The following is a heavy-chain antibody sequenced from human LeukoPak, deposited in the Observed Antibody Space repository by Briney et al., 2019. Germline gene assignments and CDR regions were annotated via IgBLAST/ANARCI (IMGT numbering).Heavy chain of an antibody. J-gene: IGHJ4*02. Sequence: PGGSLRLSCAASGFTFSNAWMNWVRQSPGKGLEWVGRIKSKTDGGTTDYAAPVKGRFTISRDDSKNALYLQMNSLKTEDTAVYYCTTVYDSSGYYCDYWGQGTLVTVSS. D-gene: IGHD3-22*01. CDR2: IKSKTDGGTT. CDR3: TTVYDSSGYYCDY. CDR1: GFTFSNAW. V-gene: IGHV3-15*01.